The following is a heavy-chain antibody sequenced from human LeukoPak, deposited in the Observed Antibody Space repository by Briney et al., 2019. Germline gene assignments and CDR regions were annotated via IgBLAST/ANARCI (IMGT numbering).Heavy chain of an antibody. Sequence: ASVKVSCKASGYTFTSYYVHWVRQAPGQGLEWMGWINPNNGGTDYAQKFQGRVTMTRDTSISAAYMELSRLTSDDTAVYYCAADPRLGSRENAFDIWGQGTMVTVSS. CDR1: GYTFTSYY. V-gene: IGHV1-2*02. J-gene: IGHJ3*02. D-gene: IGHD3-10*01. CDR2: INPNNGGT. CDR3: AADPRLGSRENAFDI.